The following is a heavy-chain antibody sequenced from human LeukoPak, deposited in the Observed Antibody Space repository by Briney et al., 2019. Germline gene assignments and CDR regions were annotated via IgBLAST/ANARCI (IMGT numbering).Heavy chain of an antibody. V-gene: IGHV1-18*01. CDR3: ARTVDYYGSGRRGYFGY. CDR1: GYTFTSYG. CDR2: ISAYNGNT. D-gene: IGHD3-10*01. Sequence: GASVKVSCKASGYTFTSYGISWVRQAPGQGLEWMGWISAYNGNTNYAQKLQGRVTMTTDTSTSTAYMELRSLRSDDTAVYYCARTVDYYGSGRRGYFGYWGQGTLVTVSS. J-gene: IGHJ4*02.